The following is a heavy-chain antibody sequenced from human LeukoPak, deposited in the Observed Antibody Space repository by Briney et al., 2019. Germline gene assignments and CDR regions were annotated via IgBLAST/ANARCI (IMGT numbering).Heavy chain of an antibody. Sequence: GGSLRLSCAASGFTFSSYAMSWVRQAPGKGLEWVSAISGSGGSTYYADSVKGRFTISRDNSKNTLYLQMNNLRAEDTAVYYCAREKKTEWTTGAFDMWGQGTMVIVSS. CDR1: GFTFSSYA. CDR2: ISGSGGST. CDR3: AREKKTEWTTGAFDM. J-gene: IGHJ3*02. D-gene: IGHD3-3*01. V-gene: IGHV3-23*01.